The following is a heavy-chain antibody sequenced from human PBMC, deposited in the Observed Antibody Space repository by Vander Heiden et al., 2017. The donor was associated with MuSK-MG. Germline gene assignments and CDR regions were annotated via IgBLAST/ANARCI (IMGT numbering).Heavy chain of an antibody. D-gene: IGHD5-12*01. J-gene: IGHJ2*01. V-gene: IGHV4-39*01. CDR3: VRHLRSDESMSWRVDV. CDR1: GDSLASPHNF. Sequence: QVSLEESGPGLVKPSETLSLLCTVSGDSLASPHNFWGWVRQPPGGGLEWLGFVSGVGTFLYKPSLVGRATILIDLGGNQFSLTLTSVTAADTAMYYCVRHLRSDESMSWRVDVWGRGTLVNVSS. CDR2: VSGVGTF.